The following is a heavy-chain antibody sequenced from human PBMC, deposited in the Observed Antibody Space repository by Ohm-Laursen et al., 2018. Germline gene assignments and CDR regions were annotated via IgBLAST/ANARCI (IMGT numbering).Heavy chain of an antibody. V-gene: IGHV1-2*02. CDR2: INPNSGGT. J-gene: IGHJ4*02. Sequence: ASVKVSCKASGYTLSIYGFNWVRQAPGQGLEWMGWINPNSGGTNYAQKFQGRVTMTSDTSISTVYMELSSLRSEDSAVYYCARDRKTEVIPHFDYWGQGTLVTVSS. CDR3: ARDRKTEVIPHFDY. D-gene: IGHD4-23*01. CDR1: GYTLSIYG.